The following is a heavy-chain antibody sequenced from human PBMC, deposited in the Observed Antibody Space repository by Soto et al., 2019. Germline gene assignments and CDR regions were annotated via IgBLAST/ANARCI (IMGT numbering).Heavy chain of an antibody. D-gene: IGHD3-10*01. CDR3: ASNYYGSGSYYNEDYYYYYGMDV. CDR2: INPNSGGT. V-gene: IGHV1-2*04. CDR1: GYTFTGYY. J-gene: IGHJ6*02. Sequence: ASVKVSCKASGYTFTGYYMHWVRQAPGQGLEWMGWINPNSGGTNYAQKFQGWVTMTRDTSISTAYMELSRLRSDDTAVYYCASNYYGSGSYYNEDYYYYYGMDVWGQGTTVTVSS.